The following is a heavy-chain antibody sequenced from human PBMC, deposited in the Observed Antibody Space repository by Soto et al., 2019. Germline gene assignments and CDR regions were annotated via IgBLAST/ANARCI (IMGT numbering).Heavy chain of an antibody. V-gene: IGHV2-26*01. Sequence: QVTLKESGPVLVKPTETLTLTCTVSGFSLSNARMGVSWIRQPPGKALEWLAHIFSNDEKSYSTSLKSRLTISKDTSKSQVVLTMTNMDPVDTATYYCARGSNYYGSGSYYKEGIADYYGMDVW. J-gene: IGHJ6*01. D-gene: IGHD3-10*01. CDR1: GFSLSNARMG. CDR3: ARGSNYYGSGSYYKEGIADYYGMDV. CDR2: IFSNDEK.